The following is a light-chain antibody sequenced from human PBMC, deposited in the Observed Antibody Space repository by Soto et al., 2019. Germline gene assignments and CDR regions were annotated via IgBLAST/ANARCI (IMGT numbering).Light chain of an antibody. J-gene: IGKJ3*01. Sequence: EIVLTQSPGTLSLSPGERATLSCRASQSVSSSYLAWYQQKPGQTPRLLIYGASSRATGIPDRFSGSGSGTDFTFTISRLEPEDFAVYYCQQYGSSFTFGPGTKVDLK. CDR2: GAS. CDR3: QQYGSSFT. CDR1: QSVSSSY. V-gene: IGKV3-20*01.